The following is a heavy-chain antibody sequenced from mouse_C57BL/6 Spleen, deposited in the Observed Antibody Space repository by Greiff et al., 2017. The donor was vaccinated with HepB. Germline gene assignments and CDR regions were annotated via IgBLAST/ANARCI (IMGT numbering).Heavy chain of an antibody. V-gene: IGHV1-80*01. CDR2: IYPGDGDT. CDR3: AGRGDYVGAMDY. J-gene: IGHJ4*01. D-gene: IGHD2-4*01. CDR1: GYAFSSYW. Sequence: QVQLKESGAELVKPGASVKISCKASGYAFSSYWMNWVKQRPGKGLEWIGQIYPGDGDTNYNGKFKGKATLTADKSSSTAYMQVSSLTSEDSAVYFCAGRGDYVGAMDYWGQGTSVTVAS.